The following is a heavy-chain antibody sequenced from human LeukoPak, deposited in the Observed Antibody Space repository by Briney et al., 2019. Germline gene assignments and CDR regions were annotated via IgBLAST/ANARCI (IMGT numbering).Heavy chain of an antibody. Sequence: GESLKISCKGSGYSFTSYWIGWVRLMPGKGLEWMGIIYPGDSDTRYRPSFEGQVTISADKSISTAYLQWSSLKASDTAMYYCARRGFCTNGVCHFDYWGQGTLVTVSS. CDR3: ARRGFCTNGVCHFDY. CDR1: GYSFTSYW. D-gene: IGHD2-8*01. CDR2: IYPGDSDT. V-gene: IGHV5-51*01. J-gene: IGHJ4*02.